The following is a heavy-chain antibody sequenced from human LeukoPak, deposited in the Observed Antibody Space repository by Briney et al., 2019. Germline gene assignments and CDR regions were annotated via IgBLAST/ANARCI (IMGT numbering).Heavy chain of an antibody. J-gene: IGHJ4*02. CDR2: ISSSGSTI. CDR1: GFTFSSYE. V-gene: IGHV3-48*03. CDR3: ARTHKKGYSYGYPHYFDY. D-gene: IGHD5-18*01. Sequence: GGSLRLSCAASGFTFSSYEMNWVRQAPGKGLEWVSYISSSGSTIYYADSVKGRFTISRDNSKNSLYLQMNSLRAEDTAVYYCARTHKKGYSYGYPHYFDYWGQGTLVTVSS.